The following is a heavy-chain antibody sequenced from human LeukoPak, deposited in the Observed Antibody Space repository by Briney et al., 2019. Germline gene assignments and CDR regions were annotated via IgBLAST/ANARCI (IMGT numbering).Heavy chain of an antibody. J-gene: IGHJ4*02. CDR2: IRYDGSNK. V-gene: IGHV3-30*02. D-gene: IGHD6-13*01. Sequence: GGSLRLSCAASGFTFSSYGMHWVRQAPGKGLEWVAFIRYDGSNKYYADSVKGRFTISRDNSKNTLDLQMNSLRAEDTAVYYCAKASSSPLPFDYWGQGTLVTVSS. CDR3: AKASSSPLPFDY. CDR1: GFTFSSYG.